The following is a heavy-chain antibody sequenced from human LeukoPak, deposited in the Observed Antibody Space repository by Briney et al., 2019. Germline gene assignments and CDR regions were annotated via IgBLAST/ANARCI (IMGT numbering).Heavy chain of an antibody. D-gene: IGHD3-22*01. CDR3: ARAEAYYDSSGYYYPFDY. Sequence: GGSLRLSCAASGFTFSSYSMNWVRQAPGKGLEWVSSISSSSSYIYYADSVKGRFTISRDNAKNSLYLQMNSLRAEDTAVYYCARAEAYYDSSGYYYPFDYWGQGTLVTVSS. CDR2: ISSSSSYI. V-gene: IGHV3-21*01. J-gene: IGHJ4*02. CDR1: GFTFSSYS.